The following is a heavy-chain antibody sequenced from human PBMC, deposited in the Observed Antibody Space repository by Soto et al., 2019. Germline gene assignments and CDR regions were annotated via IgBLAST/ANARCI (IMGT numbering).Heavy chain of an antibody. CDR2: INHSGST. Sequence: PSETLSLTCAVYGGSFSGYYWSWIRQPPGKGLEWIGEINHSGSTNYNPSLKSRVTISVDTSKNQFSLKLSSVTAADTAVYYCARECGGRGSTAARLLYYFDYWGQGTLVTVSS. CDR1: GGSFSGYY. CDR3: ARECGGRGSTAARLLYYFDY. D-gene: IGHD6-6*01. J-gene: IGHJ4*02. V-gene: IGHV4-34*01.